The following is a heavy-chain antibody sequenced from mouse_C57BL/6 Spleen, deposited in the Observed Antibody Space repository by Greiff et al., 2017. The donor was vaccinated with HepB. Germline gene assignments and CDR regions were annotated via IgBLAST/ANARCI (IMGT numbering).Heavy chain of an antibody. CDR2: IDPETGGT. J-gene: IGHJ2*01. Sequence: QVQLQQSGAELVRPGASVTLSCKASGYTFTDYEMHWVKQTPVHGLEWIGAIDPETGGTAYNQKFKGKAILTADKSSSTAYMELRSLTSEDSAVYYCTRRALTVVARRYFDYWGQGTTLTVSS. CDR1: GYTFTDYE. CDR3: TRRALTVVARRYFDY. D-gene: IGHD1-1*01. V-gene: IGHV1-15*01.